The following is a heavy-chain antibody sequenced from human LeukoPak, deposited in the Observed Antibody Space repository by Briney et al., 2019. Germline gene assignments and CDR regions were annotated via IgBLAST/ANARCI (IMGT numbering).Heavy chain of an antibody. J-gene: IGHJ4*02. Sequence: PRGSLRLSCAASGFTFSSYAMSWVRQAPGKGLEWVSAISGSGGNTYYADSVKGRFTISRDNSKNTLYVQMNSLRAEDTAVYYCAKDQYGANPQYYFHYWGQGTLVTVSS. D-gene: IGHD4-23*01. CDR1: GFTFSSYA. CDR2: ISGSGGNT. V-gene: IGHV3-23*01. CDR3: AKDQYGANPQYYFHY.